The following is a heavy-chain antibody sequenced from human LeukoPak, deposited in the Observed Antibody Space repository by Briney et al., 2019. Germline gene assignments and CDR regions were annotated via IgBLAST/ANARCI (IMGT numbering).Heavy chain of an antibody. V-gene: IGHV1-18*01. CDR2: ISAYNGNT. D-gene: IGHD3-3*01. J-gene: IGHJ3*02. CDR3: ARAERFLEWYEDAFDI. CDR1: GYTFTSYG. Sequence: GASVKVSCKASGYTFTSYGISWVRQAPEQVLEWLGWISAYNGNTKYAQKLQGRVTMTTGPSTSTAYMELRSLRSDDTALYYCARAERFLEWYEDAFDIWGQGTMVTVSS.